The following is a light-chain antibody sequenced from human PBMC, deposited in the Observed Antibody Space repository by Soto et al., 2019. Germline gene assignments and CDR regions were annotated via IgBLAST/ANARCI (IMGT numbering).Light chain of an antibody. CDR3: QQRIDWPMYT. V-gene: IGKV3-11*01. CDR2: DAS. J-gene: IGKJ2*01. CDR1: QSVITY. Sequence: EIVLTQSPATLSLSPGERATLSCRASQSVITYLAWYQQKPGQAPRLLIYDASNRAPGIPARFSGSGSGTDITLTISSLEPEDIAVYYCQQRIDWPMYTFGQGTKLEI.